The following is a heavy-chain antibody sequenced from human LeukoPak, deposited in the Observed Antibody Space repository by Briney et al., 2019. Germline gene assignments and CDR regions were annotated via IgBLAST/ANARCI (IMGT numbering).Heavy chain of an antibody. J-gene: IGHJ5*02. V-gene: IGHV4-34*01. CDR1: GGSFSGYY. CDR3: ARHVRARRYCTNGVCYRWFDP. Sequence: SETLSLTCAVYGGSFSGYYWSWIRQPPGKGLEWIGEINHSGSTNYNPSLKSRVTISVDTSKNQFSLKLSSVTAADTAVYYCARHVRARRYCTNGVCYRWFDPWGQGTLVTVSS. D-gene: IGHD2-8*01. CDR2: INHSGST.